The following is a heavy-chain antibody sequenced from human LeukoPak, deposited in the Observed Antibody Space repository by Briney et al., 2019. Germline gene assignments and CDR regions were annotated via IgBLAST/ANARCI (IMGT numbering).Heavy chain of an antibody. J-gene: IGHJ4*02. CDR3: ASGVSGDSYGFDY. CDR2: IYSGGST. D-gene: IGHD5-18*01. Sequence: GGSLRLSCAASGFTVSSNYMSWVRQAPGKGLEWVSVIYSGGSTYYADSVKGRFTISRDNSKNTLYLQMNSLRAEDTAVYYCASGVSGDSYGFDYWGQGTLVTVSS. CDR1: GFTVSSNY. V-gene: IGHV3-53*01.